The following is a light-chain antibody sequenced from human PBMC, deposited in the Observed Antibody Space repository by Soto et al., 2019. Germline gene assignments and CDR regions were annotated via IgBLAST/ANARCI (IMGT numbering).Light chain of an antibody. CDR2: DAS. CDR1: QSVSSY. CDR3: QQFSSYPPT. J-gene: IGKJ4*01. Sequence: EIVLTQSPGTLSLSPGERATLSCRASQSVSSYLAWYQQKPGQAPRLLIYDASSRATGIPDRFSGGGSGTDFTLTISRLEPEDFAVYYCQQFSSYPPTFGGGTKVDIK. V-gene: IGKV3-20*01.